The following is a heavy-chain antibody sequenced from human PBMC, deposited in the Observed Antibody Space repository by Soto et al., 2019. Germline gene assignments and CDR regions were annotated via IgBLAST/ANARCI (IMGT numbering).Heavy chain of an antibody. J-gene: IGHJ6*02. V-gene: IGHV1-8*01. CDR2: MNPNSGNT. Sequence: ASVKVSCKASGYTFTSYDINWVRQATGQGLEWMGWMNPNSGNTGYAQKFQGRVTMTRNTSISTAYMELSSLRSDDTAVYYCARCIQEDYYYGMDVSGQGTTVTVSS. CDR1: GYTFTSYD. D-gene: IGHD5-18*01. CDR3: ARCIQEDYYYGMDV.